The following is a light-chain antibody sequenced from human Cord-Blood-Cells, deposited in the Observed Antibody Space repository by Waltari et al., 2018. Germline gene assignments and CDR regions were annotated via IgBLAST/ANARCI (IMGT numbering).Light chain of an antibody. V-gene: IGLV2-23*01. CDR2: EGS. CDR1: SSDVGSYNL. Sequence: QSALTQPASVSGSPGQSITISCTGTSSDVGSYNLVSWYQQHPGKAPKLMIYEGSKRPSGVSKRVSGSKSGNTASLTISGLQAEDEADYYCCSYAGSSTGVFGGGTKLTVL. CDR3: CSYAGSSTGV. J-gene: IGLJ3*02.